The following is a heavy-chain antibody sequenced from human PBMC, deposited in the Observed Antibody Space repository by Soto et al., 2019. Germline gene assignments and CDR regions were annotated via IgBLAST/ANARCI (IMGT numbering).Heavy chain of an antibody. V-gene: IGHV1-18*01. Sequence: QVHLVQSGAEVKKPGASVKVSCKGSGYAFTTYGITWVRQAPGQGLEWMGWISAHNGNTNYAQKLQGRVTVTRDTSTSTAYMELRSLRSDDTAVYYCARGRYGDYCGQGALVTVSS. CDR2: ISAHNGNT. J-gene: IGHJ4*02. CDR1: GYAFTTYG. CDR3: ARGRYGDY. D-gene: IGHD1-1*01.